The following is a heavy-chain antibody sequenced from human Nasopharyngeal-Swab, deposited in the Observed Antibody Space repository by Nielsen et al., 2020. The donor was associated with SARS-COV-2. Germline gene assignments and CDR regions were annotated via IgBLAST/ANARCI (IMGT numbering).Heavy chain of an antibody. CDR1: GFTFSSYG. CDR2: ISYDGSNK. J-gene: IGHJ4*02. CDR3: ARDGDQYMFDD. Sequence: GESLKISCAASGFTFSSYGMHWVRQAPGKGLEWVAVISYDGSNKYYADSVKGRFTFSRDNSKNTLYLQMNSLRAEDTAVYYCARDGDQYMFDDWGQGTLVTVSS. V-gene: IGHV3-30*03. D-gene: IGHD2-21*02.